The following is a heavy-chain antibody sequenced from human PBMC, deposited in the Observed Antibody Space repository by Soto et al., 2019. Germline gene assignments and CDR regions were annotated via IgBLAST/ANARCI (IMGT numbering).Heavy chain of an antibody. CDR2: IIPILGIA. CDR3: ARDPAHQLLRLNWFDP. V-gene: IGHV1-69*08. CDR1: GGTFSSYT. Sequence: QVQLVQSGAEVKKPGSSVKVSCKASGGTFSSYTISWVRQAPGQGLEWMGRIIPILGIANYAQKFQARVTITADKSTSTAYMELSSVRSEDTAVYYSARDPAHQLLRLNWFDPWGQGTLVTVSS. D-gene: IGHD2-2*01. J-gene: IGHJ5*02.